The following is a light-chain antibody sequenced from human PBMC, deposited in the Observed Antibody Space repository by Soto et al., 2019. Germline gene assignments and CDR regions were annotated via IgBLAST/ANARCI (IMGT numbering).Light chain of an antibody. V-gene: IGKV3D-15*01. Sequence: EIVMTQSPATLSASPGDRATLSCRASQSVGSDFAWYQQKPGQAPRRLIYGTSTRATDIPTRFSGSGSGTEFTLTISSLQSEDFAVYYCQQYNNWPYTFGQGTKLEIK. CDR1: QSVGSD. CDR3: QQYNNWPYT. J-gene: IGKJ2*01. CDR2: GTS.